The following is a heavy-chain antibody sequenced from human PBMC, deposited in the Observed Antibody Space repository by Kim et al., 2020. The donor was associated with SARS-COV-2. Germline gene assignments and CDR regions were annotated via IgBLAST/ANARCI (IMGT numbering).Heavy chain of an antibody. D-gene: IGHD6-13*01. Sequence: YNPSPKSRVTISVDTSKNQFSLELSSVTAADTAVYYCARLYSSSWYYFDYWGQGTLVTVSS. V-gene: IGHV4-61*07. J-gene: IGHJ4*02. CDR3: ARLYSSSWYYFDY.